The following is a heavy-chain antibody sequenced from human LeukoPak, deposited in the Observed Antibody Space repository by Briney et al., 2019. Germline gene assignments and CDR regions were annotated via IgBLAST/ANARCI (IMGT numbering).Heavy chain of an antibody. CDR1: GFSVSTNY. CDR2: MKPDGSEI. D-gene: IGHD6-19*01. V-gene: IGHV3-7*01. CDR3: ARDRDSSGLYGGADL. Sequence: GGSLRLSCAASGFSVSTNYMSWVRQAPGKGLEGVAHMKPDGSEIFYVDSVNGRFTISRDTAKNSLYLQMNSLRVEDTAIYFCARDRDSSGLYGGADLWGQGVLVTVSS. J-gene: IGHJ5*02.